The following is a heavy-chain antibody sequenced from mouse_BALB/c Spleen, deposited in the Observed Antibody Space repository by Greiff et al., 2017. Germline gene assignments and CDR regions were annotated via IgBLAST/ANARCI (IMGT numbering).Heavy chain of an antibody. CDR2: KPYSGST. J-gene: IGHJ4*01. Sequence: EVQLMESGPDLVKPSQSLSLTCTVTGYSITSGYSWHWIRQFPGNKLEWMSYKPYSGSTNYNPSLKSRISITRDKSKNQFFLQLNSVTTEDTATYCCARGVRRDAMDYWGQGTSVTVSS. CDR1: GYSITSGYS. CDR3: ARGVRRDAMDY. D-gene: IGHD2-14*01. V-gene: IGHV3-1*02.